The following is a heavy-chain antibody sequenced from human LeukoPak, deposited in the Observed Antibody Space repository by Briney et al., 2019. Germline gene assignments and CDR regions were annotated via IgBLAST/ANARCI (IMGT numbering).Heavy chain of an antibody. CDR2: VNSINGS. CDR3: AGGRYSGSYFRVDY. Sequence: SETLSLTCTVSGDSVNSNVFFWVWIRQSPGKRLTWIANVNSINGSSYHPSLGSRVTMSVDPSRDQFSLRLRSMTAADTAIYYCAGGRYSGSYFRVDYWGQGSLVSVS. D-gene: IGHD1-26*01. V-gene: IGHV4-39*07. CDR1: GDSVNSNVFF. J-gene: IGHJ4*02.